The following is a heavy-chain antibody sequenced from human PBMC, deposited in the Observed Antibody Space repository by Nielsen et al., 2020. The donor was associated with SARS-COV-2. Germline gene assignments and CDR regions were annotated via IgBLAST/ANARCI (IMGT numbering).Heavy chain of an antibody. V-gene: IGHV1-24*01. D-gene: IGHD3-3*01. J-gene: IGHJ4*02. CDR3: ARDSYYDFWSGYPAGMDY. CDR1: GYTLTELS. CDR2: FDPEDGET. Sequence: ASVKVSCKVSGYTLTELSMHWVRQAPGKGLEWMGGFDPEDGETIYAQKLQGRVTMTTDTSTSTAYMELRSLRSDDTAVYYCARDSYYDFWSGYPAGMDYWGQGTLVTVSS.